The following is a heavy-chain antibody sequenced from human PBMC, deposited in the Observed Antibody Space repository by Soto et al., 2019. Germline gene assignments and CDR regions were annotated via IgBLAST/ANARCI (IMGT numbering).Heavy chain of an antibody. Sequence: ASVKVSCKVSGYTLTELSMHWVRQAPGKGLEWMGGFDPEDGETIYAQKFQGRVTMTEDTSTDTAYMELSSLRSEDTAVYYCATAAPITMVRGVRVDAFDIWGQGTMVTVSS. CDR2: FDPEDGET. CDR3: ATAAPITMVRGVRVDAFDI. J-gene: IGHJ3*02. CDR1: GYTLTELS. D-gene: IGHD3-10*01. V-gene: IGHV1-24*01.